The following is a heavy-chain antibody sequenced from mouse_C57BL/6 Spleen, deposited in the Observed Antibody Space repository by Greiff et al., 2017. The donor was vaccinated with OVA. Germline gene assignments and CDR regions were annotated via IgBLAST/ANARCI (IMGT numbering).Heavy chain of an antibody. CDR3: TRWWLRFAY. Sequence: VKLQESGAELVRPGASVTLSCKASGYTFTDYEMHWVKQTPVHGLEWIGAIDPETGGTAYNQKFKGKAILTADKSSSTAYMELRSLTSEDSAVYYCTRWWLRFAYWGQGTLVTVSA. CDR1: GYTFTDYE. D-gene: IGHD1-1*02. J-gene: IGHJ3*01. V-gene: IGHV1-15*01. CDR2: IDPETGGT.